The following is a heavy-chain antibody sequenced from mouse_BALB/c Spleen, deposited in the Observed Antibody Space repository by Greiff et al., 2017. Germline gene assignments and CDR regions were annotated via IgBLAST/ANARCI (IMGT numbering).Heavy chain of an antibody. CDR3: ARDLYGYYFDV. V-gene: IGHV5-17*02. D-gene: IGHD1-2*01. CDR1: GFTFSSFG. Sequence: EGKVVESGGGLVQPGGSRKLSCAASGFTFSSFGMHWVRQAPEKGLEWVAYISSGSSTIYYADTVKGRFTISRDNPKNTLFLQMTSLRSEDTAMYYCARDLYGYYFDVWGAGTTVTVSS. J-gene: IGHJ1*01. CDR2: ISSGSSTI.